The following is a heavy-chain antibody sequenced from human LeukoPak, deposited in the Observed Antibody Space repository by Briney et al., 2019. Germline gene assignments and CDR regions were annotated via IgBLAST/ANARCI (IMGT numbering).Heavy chain of an antibody. V-gene: IGHV3-21*01. CDR2: ISSTSNYI. J-gene: IGHJ3*02. D-gene: IGHD1-26*01. CDR1: GFTFSTYA. CDR3: ARGGIITSYAFEI. Sequence: GGSLRLSCAASGFTFSTYAISWVRQAPGKGLEWVSCISSTSNYIFYADSVRGRFTISRGNAKNSLYLQMDSLRAEDTAVYYCARGGIITSYAFEIWGQGAMVTVSS.